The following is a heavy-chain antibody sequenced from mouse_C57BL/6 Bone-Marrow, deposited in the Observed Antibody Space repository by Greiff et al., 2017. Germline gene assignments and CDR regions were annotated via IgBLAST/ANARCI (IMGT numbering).Heavy chain of an antibody. J-gene: IGHJ3*01. D-gene: IGHD1-1*01. CDR2: IDPSDSYT. Sequence: VQLQQPGAELVRPGTSVKLSCKASGYTFTSYWMHWVKQRPGQGLEWIGVIDPSDSYTNYNQKFKGKATLTVDTSSSTAYMQLSSLTSEDSAVYYCATYGSSDPYWGQGTLVTVSA. CDR3: ATYGSSDPY. V-gene: IGHV1-59*01. CDR1: GYTFTSYW.